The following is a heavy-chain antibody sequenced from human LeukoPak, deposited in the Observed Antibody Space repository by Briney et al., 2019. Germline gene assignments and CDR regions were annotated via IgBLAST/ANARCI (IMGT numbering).Heavy chain of an antibody. Sequence: ASVKVSCKASGYTFTSYGISWVRQAPGQGLEWMGWISAYNGNTYYAQKLQGRVTMTTDTSTSAAYMELRSLRSDDTAVYYCARWLNGDYPLDYWGQGTLVTVSS. CDR1: GYTFTSYG. J-gene: IGHJ4*02. V-gene: IGHV1-18*01. D-gene: IGHD4-17*01. CDR2: ISAYNGNT. CDR3: ARWLNGDYPLDY.